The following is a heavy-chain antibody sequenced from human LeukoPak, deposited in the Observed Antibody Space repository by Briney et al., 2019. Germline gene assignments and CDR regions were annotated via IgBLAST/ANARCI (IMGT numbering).Heavy chain of an antibody. CDR3: ARDQTVTTSYYYYYYMDV. J-gene: IGHJ6*03. Sequence: GASVKFSCKSSVYTFTSYGISWVRQAPGQGLAWMGWISAYNGNTNYAQKLQSRVTMTTDTSTSTTYMELRSLRSDDTAVYYCARDQTVTTSYYYYYYMDVWGKGTTVTVSS. V-gene: IGHV1-18*01. CDR2: ISAYNGNT. CDR1: VYTFTSYG. D-gene: IGHD4-17*01.